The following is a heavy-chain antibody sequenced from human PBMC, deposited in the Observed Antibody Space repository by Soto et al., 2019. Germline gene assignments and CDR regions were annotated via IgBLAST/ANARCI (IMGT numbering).Heavy chain of an antibody. Sequence: GGSLRLSCAASGFTFDDYTMHWVRQAPGKGLEWVSLISCDGGSTYYADSVKGRFTISRDNSKNSLYLQMNSLRTEDTALYYCAKDRAFCSGGSCYSPRSPYYYYYGMDVWGQGTTVTVS. J-gene: IGHJ6*02. CDR2: ISCDGGST. CDR1: GFTFDDYT. D-gene: IGHD2-15*01. CDR3: AKDRAFCSGGSCYSPRSPYYYYYGMDV. V-gene: IGHV3-43*01.